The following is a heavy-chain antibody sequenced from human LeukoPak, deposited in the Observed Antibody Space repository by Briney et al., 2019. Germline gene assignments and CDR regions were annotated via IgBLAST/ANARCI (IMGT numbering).Heavy chain of an antibody. Sequence: SETLSLTCAVYGGSFSGYYWSWIRQPPGKGLEWIGEINHSGSTNYNPSLKSRGTISVDTSKNQFSLKLSSVTAADTAVYYCARGRYYYGSGRNHNWFDPWGQGTLVTVSS. J-gene: IGHJ5*02. D-gene: IGHD3-10*01. V-gene: IGHV4-34*01. CDR3: ARGRYYYGSGRNHNWFDP. CDR1: GGSFSGYY. CDR2: INHSGST.